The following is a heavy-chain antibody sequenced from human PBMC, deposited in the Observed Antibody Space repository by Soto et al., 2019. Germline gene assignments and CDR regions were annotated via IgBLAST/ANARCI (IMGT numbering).Heavy chain of an antibody. CDR3: VRGPGAYVYFGFDV. D-gene: IGHD5-12*01. Sequence: EVQLVESGGGLVQPGGSLRLSCAASRFSNSWMHWVRQVPGKGLVWVSRINTDGDSTNYADFVKGRFTISRDYAMDTVYLQLNSLRAEDTAVYYCVRGPGAYVYFGFDVWGQGTRVTVSS. J-gene: IGHJ3*01. V-gene: IGHV3-74*01. CDR2: INTDGDST. CDR1: RFSNSW.